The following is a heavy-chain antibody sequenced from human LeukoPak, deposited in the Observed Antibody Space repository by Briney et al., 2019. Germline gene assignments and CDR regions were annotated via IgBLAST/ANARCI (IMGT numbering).Heavy chain of an antibody. Sequence: SETLSLNCTVAGGSISSSSYYWGWIRQPPGKGLEWIGSIYYSGSTYYNPSLKSRVTISVDTSKNQFSLKLSSVTAADTAAYYCARHGRLLVAATRGFDYWGQGTLVTVSS. D-gene: IGHD2-15*01. CDR1: GGSISSSSYY. CDR2: IYYSGST. J-gene: IGHJ4*02. V-gene: IGHV4-39*01. CDR3: ARHGRLLVAATRGFDY.